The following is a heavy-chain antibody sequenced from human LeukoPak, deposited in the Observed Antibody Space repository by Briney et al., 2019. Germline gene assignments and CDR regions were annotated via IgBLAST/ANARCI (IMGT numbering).Heavy chain of an antibody. J-gene: IGHJ4*02. CDR1: GYTITDYY. CDR2: INPNSGDT. Sequence: GASVKVSCKASGYTITDYYIHWVRQAPGQGLEWMGWINPNSGDTDSAQEFQGRVTMTSDTSITSAYMKLTRLTSDDTAVYYCARSNTSDYYPPTLRYWGQGTLVTVSS. CDR3: ARSNTSDYYPPTLRY. D-gene: IGHD3-22*01. V-gene: IGHV1-2*02.